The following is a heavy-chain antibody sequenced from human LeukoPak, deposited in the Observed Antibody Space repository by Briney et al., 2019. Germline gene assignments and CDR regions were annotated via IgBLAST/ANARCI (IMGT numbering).Heavy chain of an antibody. CDR3: VRDVGGDSSGFDF. CDR1: GFTFSSYG. J-gene: IGHJ4*02. V-gene: IGHV3-30*03. D-gene: IGHD3-22*01. Sequence: GRSLRLSCAASGFTFSSYGMHWVRQAPGKGLEWVAVISYDGSNKYYADSVKGRFTISRDNSKNTLYLQMNSLRAEDTAVYYCVRDVGGDSSGFDFWGQGTLVTVSS. CDR2: ISYDGSNK.